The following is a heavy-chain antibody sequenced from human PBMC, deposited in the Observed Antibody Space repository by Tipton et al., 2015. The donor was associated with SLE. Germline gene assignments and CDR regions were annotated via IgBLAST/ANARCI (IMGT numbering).Heavy chain of an antibody. CDR3: AKEWGVSPDAFDI. CDR1: GHTFTAYP. V-gene: IGHV1-2*06. CDR2: INPKSGVT. D-gene: IGHD3-10*01. J-gene: IGHJ3*02. Sequence: QVQLVQSGAEVKKPGASVEVSCEASGHTFTAYPLNWVRQAPGQGLERMARINPKSGVTNYAQKFRGRVTVTRDTSINTVYMELTRLGSDDTAVYYGAKEWGVSPDAFDIWGQGTSLIVSS.